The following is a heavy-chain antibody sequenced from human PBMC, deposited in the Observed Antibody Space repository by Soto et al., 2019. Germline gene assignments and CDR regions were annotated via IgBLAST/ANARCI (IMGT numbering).Heavy chain of an antibody. V-gene: IGHV3-7*01. CDR3: VRDVGFDYAN. D-gene: IGHD2-2*01. J-gene: IGHJ4*02. CDR2: MNEDGSEI. CDR1: GFNFRAYW. Sequence: EVQLVESGGALVQPGGSLRISCVGSGFNFRAYWMSWVRQAPGKGLEWVATMNEDGSEIYYVGSVKGRFAISRDNDENSLHLQISFVSAEDTGVDFCVRDVGFDYANWGQGTLVTVSS.